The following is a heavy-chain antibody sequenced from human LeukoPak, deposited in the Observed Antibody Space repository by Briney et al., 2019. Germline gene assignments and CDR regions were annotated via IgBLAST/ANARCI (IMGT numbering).Heavy chain of an antibody. V-gene: IGHV3-9*01. CDR2: ISWNSGSI. CDR3: AKDTTAVRGSSDY. D-gene: IGHD3-10*01. J-gene: IGHJ4*02. CDR1: GFTFDDYA. Sequence: GGSLRLSCAASGFTFDDYAMHWGRHGPGKGLEWVSGISWNSGSIGYADSVKGRFTISRDNAKNSLYLQMNSLRAEDTALYYCAKDTTAVRGSSDYWGQGTLVTVSS.